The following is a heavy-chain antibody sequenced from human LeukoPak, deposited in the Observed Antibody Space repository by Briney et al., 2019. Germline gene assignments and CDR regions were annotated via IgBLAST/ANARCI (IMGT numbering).Heavy chain of an antibody. V-gene: IGHV3-21*06. Sequence: GGSLRLSCAASGFSFSSYRMNWVRQAPGKGLEWVSSVSNSGDYIHYADSVKGRFTISRDNSKNSLYLQMNSLRAEDTAVYYCARALYRQHVVVVNAKNYWYFDLWGRGTLVTVSS. D-gene: IGHD2-21*01. CDR3: ARALYRQHVVVVNAKNYWYFDL. CDR1: GFSFSSYR. J-gene: IGHJ2*01. CDR2: VSNSGDYI.